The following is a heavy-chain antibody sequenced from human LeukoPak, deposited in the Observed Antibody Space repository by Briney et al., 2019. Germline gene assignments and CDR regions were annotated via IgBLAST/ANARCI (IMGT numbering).Heavy chain of an antibody. V-gene: IGHV5-51*01. CDR3: ARLSGRGSWSGGPLDY. CDR2: IYPGDSDT. Sequence: GESLKISCKGSGYSFTSYWIGWVRQMPGKGLEWMGIIYPGDSDTRYSPSFQGQVTISADKSISTAYLQWSSLKASDTAMYYCARLSGRGSWSGGPLDYWGQGTLVTVSS. D-gene: IGHD6-13*01. CDR1: GYSFTSYW. J-gene: IGHJ4*02.